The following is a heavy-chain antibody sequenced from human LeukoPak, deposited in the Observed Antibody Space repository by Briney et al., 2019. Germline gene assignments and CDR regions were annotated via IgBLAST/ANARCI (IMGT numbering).Heavy chain of an antibody. CDR3: AREWRAVYRYFDPWFDY. Sequence: PGGSLRLSCAASGFTFSSNWMSWVRQAPGKGLEWVANIKDDGSEKYYVDSVRGRFTISRDDAKNSLYLQMNSLRGEDTAVYYCAREWRAVYRYFDPWFDYWGQGTLVTVSS. V-gene: IGHV3-7*01. J-gene: IGHJ4*02. CDR1: GFTFSSNW. D-gene: IGHD3-9*01. CDR2: IKDDGSEK.